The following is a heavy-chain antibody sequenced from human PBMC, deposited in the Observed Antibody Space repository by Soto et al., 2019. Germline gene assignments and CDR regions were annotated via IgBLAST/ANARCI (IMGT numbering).Heavy chain of an antibody. CDR1: GFNFDSYV. Sequence: GGSLRLSCAASGFNFDSYVMTWVRQAPGKGLEWVSVIGVSGDSTNYADSVRGRFTISRDNSKNTLYLQMNSLRAEDTAMYYCAKKERSEDWGQGTLVTVSS. J-gene: IGHJ4*02. D-gene: IGHD1-26*01. V-gene: IGHV3-23*01. CDR2: IGVSGDST. CDR3: AKKERSED.